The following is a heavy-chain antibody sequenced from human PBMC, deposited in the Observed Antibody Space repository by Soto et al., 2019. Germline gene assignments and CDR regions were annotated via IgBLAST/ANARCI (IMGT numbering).Heavy chain of an antibody. CDR1: GYTFTSYD. Sequence: QVQLVQSGAEVKKPGASVKVSCKASGYTFTSYDISWVRQAPGQGLEWMGWISTYNGNTHYAQTRQGRVTMTTDTSTSTAYMELRSLRSDDTAVYYCARGFRVAATRWWFDPWGQGTLVTVSS. D-gene: IGHD2-15*01. CDR2: ISTYNGNT. CDR3: ARGFRVAATRWWFDP. J-gene: IGHJ5*02. V-gene: IGHV1-18*01.